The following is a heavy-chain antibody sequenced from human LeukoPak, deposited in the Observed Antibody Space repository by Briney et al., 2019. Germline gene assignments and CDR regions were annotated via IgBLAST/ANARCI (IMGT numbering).Heavy chain of an antibody. CDR2: IKQDGSEK. V-gene: IGHV3-7*03. CDR3: GEGWYG. CDR1: GFTFSSYG. Sequence: PGRSLRLSCAASGFTFSSYGMHWVRQAPGKGLEWLANIKQDGSEKYYVDSVKGRFTISRDNAKNSLYLQMNSLRAEDTAVYYCGEGWYGWGQGTLVTVSS. J-gene: IGHJ4*02. D-gene: IGHD6-19*01.